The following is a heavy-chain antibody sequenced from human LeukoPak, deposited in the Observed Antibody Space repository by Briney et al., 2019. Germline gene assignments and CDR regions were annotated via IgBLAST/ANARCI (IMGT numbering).Heavy chain of an antibody. Sequence: SGGSLRLSCAASGFTFSSYSMNWVRQAPGKGLEWVSYISSSSSTIYYADSVKGRFTISRDNAKNSLYLQMNSLRAEDTAVYYCARLYYDILTGYYPLDYWGQGTLVTVSS. D-gene: IGHD3-9*01. J-gene: IGHJ4*02. CDR1: GFTFSSYS. CDR2: ISSSSSTI. CDR3: ARLYYDILTGYYPLDY. V-gene: IGHV3-48*04.